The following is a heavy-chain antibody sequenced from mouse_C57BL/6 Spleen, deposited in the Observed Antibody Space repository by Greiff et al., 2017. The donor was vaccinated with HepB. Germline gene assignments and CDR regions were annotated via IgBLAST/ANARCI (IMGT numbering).Heavy chain of an antibody. CDR1: GYTFTSYN. D-gene: IGHD2-1*01. Sequence: LQESGAELVRPGASVKMSCKASGYTFTSYNMHWVKQTPRQGLEWIGAIYPGNGDTSYNQKFKGKATLTVDKSSSTAYMQLSSLTSEDSAVYFCARADYYGNYLAWFAYWGQGTLGTVSA. V-gene: IGHV1-12*01. CDR3: ARADYYGNYLAWFAY. CDR2: IYPGNGDT. J-gene: IGHJ3*01.